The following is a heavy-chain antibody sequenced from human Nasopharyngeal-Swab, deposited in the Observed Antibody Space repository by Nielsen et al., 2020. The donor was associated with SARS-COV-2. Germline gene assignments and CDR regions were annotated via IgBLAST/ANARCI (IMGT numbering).Heavy chain of an antibody. D-gene: IGHD3-22*01. V-gene: IGHV1-3*01. Sequence: ASVKVSCKDSGYTFTSYAMHWVRQAPGQRLEWMGWINAGNGKTKYSQKFQGRVTITRDTSASTAYMELSSLRSEDTAVYYCARARFGVYYDSSGSRDAFDIWGQGTMVTVSS. CDR3: ARARFGVYYDSSGSRDAFDI. J-gene: IGHJ3*02. CDR2: INAGNGKT. CDR1: GYTFTSYA.